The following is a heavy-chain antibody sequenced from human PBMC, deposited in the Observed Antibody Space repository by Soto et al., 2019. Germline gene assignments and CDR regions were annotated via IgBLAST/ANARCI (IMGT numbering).Heavy chain of an antibody. J-gene: IGHJ6*02. CDR3: ARKGGCTNGVCYYYYYYGMDV. CDR1: GYTFTSYD. D-gene: IGHD2-8*01. Sequence: ASVKVSCKASGYTFTSYDINWVRQATGQGLEWMGWMNPNSGNTGYAQKFQGRVTMTRNTSISTAYMELSRLRSEDTAVYYCARKGGCTNGVCYYYYYYGMDVWSQGTTVTVSS. CDR2: MNPNSGNT. V-gene: IGHV1-8*01.